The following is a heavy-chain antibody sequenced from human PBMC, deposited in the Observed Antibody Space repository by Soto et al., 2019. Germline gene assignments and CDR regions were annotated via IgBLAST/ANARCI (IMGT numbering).Heavy chain of an antibody. CDR1: GFTLSNYW. CDR3: VRELGLAY. J-gene: IGHJ4*02. D-gene: IGHD7-27*01. CDR2: ISKDGSQK. Sequence: GGALRLSCAASGFTLSNYWMTWVRQAPGKGLEWVANISKDGSQKNYVASVKGRFTIARDNGQNSLSLQMNSLRVKDTAVYYCVRELGLAYWGQGALVTSPQ. V-gene: IGHV3-7*01.